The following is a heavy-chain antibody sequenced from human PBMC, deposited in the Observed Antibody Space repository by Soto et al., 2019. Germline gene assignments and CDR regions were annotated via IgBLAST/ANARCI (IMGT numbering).Heavy chain of an antibody. J-gene: IGHJ3*02. CDR2: IKQDGSEK. V-gene: IGHV3-7*01. D-gene: IGHD3-22*01. CDR3: ARECYYYDSSGYCDAFDI. CDR1: GFTFSSYW. Sequence: EQLVESGGGLVQPGGSLRLSCAVSGFTFSSYWMSWVRQAPGKGLEWVANIKQDGSEKYYVDSVNGRFTISRDNAKNPLYLQMNFLRAEYTAVYYCARECYYYDSSGYCDAFDIWGQGTMVTVSS.